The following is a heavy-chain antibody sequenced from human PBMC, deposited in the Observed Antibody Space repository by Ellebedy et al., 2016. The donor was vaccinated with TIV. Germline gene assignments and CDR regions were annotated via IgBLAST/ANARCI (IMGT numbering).Heavy chain of an antibody. CDR2: ISASGDRL. V-gene: IGHV3-23*01. CDR3: AMWPEGTRPYFTY. D-gene: IGHD2-21*01. J-gene: IGHJ4*02. CDR1: PFTFRDYA. Sequence: GESLKISXAASPFTFRDYAMIWVRQPPGKGLEWVSTISASGDRLYYEDSVKGRFTISRDNAKNIVYLHLRSLRAEDTAIYSCAMWPEGTRPYFTYWGQGSLVTVSS.